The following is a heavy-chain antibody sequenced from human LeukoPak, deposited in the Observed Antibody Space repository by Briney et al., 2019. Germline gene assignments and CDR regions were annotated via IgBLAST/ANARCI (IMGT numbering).Heavy chain of an antibody. CDR2: ISGSDNTE. J-gene: IGHJ4*02. V-gene: IGHV3-11*04. Sequence: PGGSLRLSCAASGFTFSDYHMSWIRQAPGKGLEWLSYISGSDNTEYYTDSVKGRFTISRDNSKNTLYLQMNSLRPEDTAVYYCAAGYISGWLDYWGQGTLVTVSS. CDR3: AAGYISGWLDY. CDR1: GFTFSDYH. D-gene: IGHD6-19*01.